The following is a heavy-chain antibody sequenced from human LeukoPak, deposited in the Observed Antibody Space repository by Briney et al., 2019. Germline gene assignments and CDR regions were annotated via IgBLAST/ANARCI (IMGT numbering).Heavy chain of an antibody. CDR1: GGRFTSNA. Sequence: ASVMVSCKASGGRFTSNAITWVRQAPGQGLEWMGWINPNSGGTNYAQKFQGRVTMTRDTSISTAYMELSRLRSDDTAVYYCARDFKWELPLDYWGQGTLVTVSS. J-gene: IGHJ4*02. CDR2: INPNSGGT. D-gene: IGHD1-26*01. V-gene: IGHV1-2*02. CDR3: ARDFKWELPLDY.